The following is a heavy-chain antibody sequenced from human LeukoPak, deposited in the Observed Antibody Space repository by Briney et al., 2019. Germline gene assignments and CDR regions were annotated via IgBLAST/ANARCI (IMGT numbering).Heavy chain of an antibody. V-gene: IGHV3-30*02. Sequence: PGGSLRLSCAASGFTLSSYGMHWVRQAPGKGLEWVAFIRYDGSNKYYADSVKGRFTISRDNSKNTLYLQMNSLRAEDTAVYYCAKLVVPAASFDYWGQGTLVTVSS. D-gene: IGHD2-2*01. CDR2: IRYDGSNK. CDR1: GFTLSSYG. J-gene: IGHJ4*02. CDR3: AKLVVPAASFDY.